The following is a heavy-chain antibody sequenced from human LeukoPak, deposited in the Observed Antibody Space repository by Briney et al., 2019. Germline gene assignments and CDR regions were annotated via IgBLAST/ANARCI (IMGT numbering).Heavy chain of an antibody. J-gene: IGHJ4*02. D-gene: IGHD6-19*01. CDR1: GYTFTSYG. CDR2: ISAYSGNT. Sequence: ASVKVSCKASGYTFTSYGIIWVRQAPGQGLEWMGWISAYSGNTNYAQNLQGRVTMTTDTSTSTAYMEVRSLRSDDTAVYYCARDKTVAGSALAYYFDYWGQGTLVTVSS. V-gene: IGHV1-18*01. CDR3: ARDKTVAGSALAYYFDY.